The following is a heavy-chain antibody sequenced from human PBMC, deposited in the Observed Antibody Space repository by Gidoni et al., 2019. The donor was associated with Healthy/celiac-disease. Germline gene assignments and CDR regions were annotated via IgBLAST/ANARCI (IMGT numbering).Heavy chain of an antibody. V-gene: IGHV3-21*01. J-gene: IGHJ4*02. CDR1: SLSFSSYS. D-gene: IGHD5-12*01. CDR2: ISSSSSYI. CDR3: ASVGIVATIGEDVFDY. Sequence: EVQLVVSGGGLVKSGGSLRPACAASSLSFSSYSMNWVRQAPGKGLEWVSSISSSSSYIYYADSVKGRFTISRDNAKISLYLQMNSLRAEDTAVYYCASVGIVATIGEDVFDYWGQRTLVTVSS.